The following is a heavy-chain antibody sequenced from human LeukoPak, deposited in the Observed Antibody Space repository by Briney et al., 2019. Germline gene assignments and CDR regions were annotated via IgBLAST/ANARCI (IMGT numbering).Heavy chain of an antibody. CDR2: ITANTRGSIT. CDR3: AKGPDSSGWYSNWFDP. J-gene: IGHJ5*02. Sequence: GGSLRLSCVTSGFSFSTYYMSWVRQAPGKGLEWVSGITANTRGSITYYAYSVKGRFTISRDNSKNTLYLQMNSLRAEDTAVYYCAKGPDSSGWYSNWFDPWGQGTLVTVSS. D-gene: IGHD6-19*01. CDR1: GFSFSTYY. V-gene: IGHV3-23*01.